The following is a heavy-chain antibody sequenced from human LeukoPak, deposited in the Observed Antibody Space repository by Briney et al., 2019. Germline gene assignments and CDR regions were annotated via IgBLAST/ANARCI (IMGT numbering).Heavy chain of an antibody. V-gene: IGHV4-39*07. CDR1: GGSISSSYFY. CDR2: IHYSGST. D-gene: IGHD4-17*01. Sequence: SETLSLTCTVSGGSISSSYFYWGWIRQPPGKGLEWIGSIHYSGSTYYNPSLKSRVTISVDKSKNQFSLKLSSVTAADTAVYYCAMTTVTSAYWGQGTLVTVSS. J-gene: IGHJ4*02. CDR3: AMTTVTSAY.